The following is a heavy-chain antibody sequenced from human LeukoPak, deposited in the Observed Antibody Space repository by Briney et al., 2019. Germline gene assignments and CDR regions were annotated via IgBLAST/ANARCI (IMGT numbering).Heavy chain of an antibody. Sequence: PGGSLRLSCAASGFTFNNYAMSWARQAPGKGLEWVSAISISGSSTYYADSVKGRFSISRDNSKNTLYLQMSSLRAEDTAIYYCAKGVKWELLLGSWGQGTLVTVSS. CDR1: GFTFNNYA. CDR2: ISISGSST. CDR3: AKGVKWELLLGS. J-gene: IGHJ4*02. D-gene: IGHD1-26*01. V-gene: IGHV3-23*01.